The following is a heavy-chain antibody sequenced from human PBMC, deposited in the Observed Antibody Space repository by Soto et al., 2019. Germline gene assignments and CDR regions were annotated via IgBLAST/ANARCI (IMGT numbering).Heavy chain of an antibody. D-gene: IGHD6-13*01. CDR3: ARDRRSSSWYSERRLDP. Sequence: PGGSLRLSCAASGFTFSSYWMSWVRQAPGKGLEWVANIKQDGSEKYYVDSVKGRFTISRDNAKNSLYLQMNSLRAEDTAVYYCARDRRSSSWYSERRLDPWGQGTLVTVSS. CDR2: IKQDGSEK. CDR1: GFTFSSYW. J-gene: IGHJ5*02. V-gene: IGHV3-7*03.